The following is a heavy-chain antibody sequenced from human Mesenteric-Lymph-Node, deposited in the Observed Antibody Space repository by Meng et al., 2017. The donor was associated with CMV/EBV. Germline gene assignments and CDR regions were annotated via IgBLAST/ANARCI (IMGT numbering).Heavy chain of an antibody. CDR3: AREDCSSTSCYVDY. J-gene: IGHJ4*02. CDR1: GFTFSSYW. V-gene: IGHV3-74*01. CDR2: INSDGSST. Sequence: GESLKISCAASGFTFSSYWMHWVRQAPGKGLVWVSRINSDGSSTSYADSVKGRFTISRDNAKNTLYLQMNSLRAEDTAVYYCAREDCSSTSCYVDYWGQGTLVTVSS. D-gene: IGHD2-2*01.